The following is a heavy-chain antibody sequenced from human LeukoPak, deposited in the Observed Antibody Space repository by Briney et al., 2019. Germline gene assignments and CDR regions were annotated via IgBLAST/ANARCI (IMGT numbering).Heavy chain of an antibody. J-gene: IGHJ4*02. CDR1: GFTFSSYG. V-gene: IGHV3-23*01. CDR2: ISGSGST. D-gene: IGHD3-10*01. Sequence: GGSLRLSCAASGFTFSSYGMSWVRQAPGKGLEWVSAISGSGSTYYTDSVKGRFTISRDNSKNTLYLQMNSLRAEDTDVYYCAKGGSGSYYAYFDYWGQGTLVTVSS. CDR3: AKGGSGSYYAYFDY.